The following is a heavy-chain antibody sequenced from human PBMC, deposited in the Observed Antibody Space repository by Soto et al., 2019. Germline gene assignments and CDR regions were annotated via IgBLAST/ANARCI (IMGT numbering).Heavy chain of an antibody. CDR2: IIPIFGTA. J-gene: IGHJ6*02. CDR3: ARGFGSKAVAGGRPYGMDV. D-gene: IGHD6-19*01. CDR1: GGTFSSYA. Sequence: QVQLVQSGAEVKKPGSSVKVSCKASGGTFSSYAISWVRQAPGQGLEWMGGIIPIFGTANYAQKFQGRVTIPADKSTSTAYMELSSLRSEDTAVYYCARGFGSKAVAGGRPYGMDVWGQGTTVTVSS. V-gene: IGHV1-69*06.